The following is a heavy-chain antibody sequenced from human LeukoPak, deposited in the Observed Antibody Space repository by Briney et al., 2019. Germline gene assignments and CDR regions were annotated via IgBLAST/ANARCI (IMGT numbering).Heavy chain of an antibody. V-gene: IGHV3-23*01. J-gene: IGHJ4*02. D-gene: IGHD1-14*01. CDR3: AKAVYHPRNY. Sequence: PGGSLRLSCAASGFTISTYGMSWVRQAPGKGLEWVSSISGGTTYYADSVKGRFPLPRHNSKNTVPLQMNSLRAEDTAVYYCAKAVYHPRNYWRQGTLVTVCS. CDR1: GFTISTYG. CDR2: ISGGTT.